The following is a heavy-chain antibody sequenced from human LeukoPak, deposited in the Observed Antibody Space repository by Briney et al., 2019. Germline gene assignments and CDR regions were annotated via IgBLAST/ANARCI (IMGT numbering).Heavy chain of an antibody. CDR3: ARVPLRYYDSLQH. V-gene: IGHV1-2*02. CDR1: GYTFTGYY. Sequence: GASVKVSCKASGYTFTGYYMHWVRQAPGQGLEWMGWINPNSGGTNYAQKFQGRVTMTRDTSISTAYMELSRLRSDDTAVYYCARVPLRYYDSLQHWGQGTLVTVSS. CDR2: INPNSGGT. J-gene: IGHJ1*01. D-gene: IGHD3-3*01.